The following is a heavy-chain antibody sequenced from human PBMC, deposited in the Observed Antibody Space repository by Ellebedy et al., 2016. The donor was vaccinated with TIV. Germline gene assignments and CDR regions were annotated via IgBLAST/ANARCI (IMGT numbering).Heavy chain of an antibody. D-gene: IGHD1-26*01. V-gene: IGHV3-33*01. CDR2: IWYDGSDQ. CDR3: ARDIGYPSGDFDY. J-gene: IGHJ4*02. Sequence: GESLKIPCAASGFTFRRHGMHWVRQAPGKGLEWVAVIWYDGSDQYYADSVKGRFTVSRDNSKNTLYLQMNSLRAEDTAVYYCARDIGYPSGDFDYWGQGTLVTVSS. CDR1: GFTFRRHG.